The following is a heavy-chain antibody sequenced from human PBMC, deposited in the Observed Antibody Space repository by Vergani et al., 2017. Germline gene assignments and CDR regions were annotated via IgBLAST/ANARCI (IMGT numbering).Heavy chain of an antibody. CDR1: GGSISSSSYY. V-gene: IGHV4-39*07. CDR3: ARGLARTLGFDY. Sequence: QLQLQESGPGLVKPSETLSLTCTVSGGSISSSSYYWGWIRQPPGKGLEWIGSIYYSGSTYYNPSLKSRVTISVDTSQNQFSLKLGSVTAADTAVYYCARGLARTLGFDYWGQGTLVTVSS. D-gene: IGHD3-3*02. J-gene: IGHJ4*02. CDR2: IYYSGST.